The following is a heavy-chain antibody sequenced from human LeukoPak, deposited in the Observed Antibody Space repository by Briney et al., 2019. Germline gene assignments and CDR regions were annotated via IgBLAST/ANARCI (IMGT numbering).Heavy chain of an antibody. J-gene: IGHJ1*01. Sequence: PGGSLRLSCAASGFTFTTFALSWVRQAPGKGLEWVSSISGSGGTTYFADSVKGRFTISRDNSKNTLFLQMNSLRADDTAVYYCAKDRAYSSGPAYFQHWGQGTLVIVSS. CDR1: GFTFTTFA. V-gene: IGHV3-23*01. D-gene: IGHD6-25*01. CDR2: ISGSGGTT. CDR3: AKDRAYSSGPAYFQH.